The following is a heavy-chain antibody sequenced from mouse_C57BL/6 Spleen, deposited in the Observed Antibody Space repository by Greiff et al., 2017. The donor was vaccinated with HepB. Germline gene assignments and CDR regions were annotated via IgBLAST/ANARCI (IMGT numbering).Heavy chain of an antibody. CDR3: ARDYGSSYWYVDV. D-gene: IGHD1-1*01. Sequence: QLQQSGPELVKPGASVKIPCKASGYTFTDYNMDWVKQSHGKSLEWIGDINPNNGGTSDNRKFKGKATLTVDKSSSTAYMEHRSLTSEDTAVSYCARDYGSSYWYVDVWGTGTTVTVAS. CDR1: GYTFTDYN. V-gene: IGHV1-18*01. J-gene: IGHJ1*03. CDR2: INPNNGGT.